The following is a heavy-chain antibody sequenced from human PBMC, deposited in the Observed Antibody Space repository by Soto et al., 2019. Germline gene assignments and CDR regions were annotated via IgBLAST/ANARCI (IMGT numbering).Heavy chain of an antibody. V-gene: IGHV4-4*07. J-gene: IGHJ4*02. CDR1: GVSVSSYP. D-gene: IGHD1-1*01. CDR3: ARDGMTAGDS. CDR2: VYSSVSA. Sequence: PSETLSLTCIVSGVSVSSYPWSWVRKPANKGLEWIGRVYSSVSATYNPSLKSRVTISMDTSENRFSLRLDSVTAADAAVYFCARDGMTAGDSWGPGTLVTVS.